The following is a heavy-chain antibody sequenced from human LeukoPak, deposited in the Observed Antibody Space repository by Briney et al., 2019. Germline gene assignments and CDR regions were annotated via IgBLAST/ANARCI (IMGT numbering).Heavy chain of an antibody. V-gene: IGHV1-2*02. CDR3: ARGRIAAAGTWFDY. CDR1: GYTFTGYY. CDR2: INPNSGGT. D-gene: IGHD6-13*01. J-gene: IGHJ4*02. Sequence: VASVKVSCKASGYTFTGYYMHWVRQAPGQGLEWMGWINPNSGGTNYAQKFQGRVTMTGDTSISTAYMELSRLRSDDTAVYYCARGRIAAAGTWFDYWGQGILVTVSS.